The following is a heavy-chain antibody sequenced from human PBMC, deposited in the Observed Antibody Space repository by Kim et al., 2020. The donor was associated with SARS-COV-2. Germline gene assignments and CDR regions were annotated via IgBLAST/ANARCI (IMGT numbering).Heavy chain of an antibody. V-gene: IGHV4-38-2*02. CDR1: AYSISSGYF. D-gene: IGHD6-19*01. Sequence: SETLSLTCIVSAYSISSGYFWGWVRQPPGKGLEWIGNIYHSGMTYYNPSLQSRITMSVDTSKNHFSLKLSSVTAADTAVYYCARGMGDTPGWYPTHWGQGTLVTVSS. CDR3: ARGMGDTPGWYPTH. J-gene: IGHJ4*02. CDR2: IYHSGMT.